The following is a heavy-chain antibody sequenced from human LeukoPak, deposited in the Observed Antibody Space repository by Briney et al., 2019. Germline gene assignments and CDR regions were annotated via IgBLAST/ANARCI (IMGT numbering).Heavy chain of an antibody. Sequence: GGSLRLSCAASGFTFSDYYMGWIRQAPGKGLEWVSVISGSGGSTYYVDSVKGRFTISRDNSKNTLYLQMNSLRAEDTAVYYCAKGGFGRPFDYWGQGTLVTVSS. CDR3: AKGGFGRPFDY. J-gene: IGHJ4*02. D-gene: IGHD3-10*01. CDR1: GFTFSDYY. CDR2: ISGSGGST. V-gene: IGHV3-23*01.